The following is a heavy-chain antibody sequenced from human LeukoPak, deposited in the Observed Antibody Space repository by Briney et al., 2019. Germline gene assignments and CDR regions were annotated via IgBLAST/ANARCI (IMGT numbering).Heavy chain of an antibody. CDR1: DGSISSYY. J-gene: IGHJ4*02. D-gene: IGHD6-13*01. V-gene: IGHV4-59*01. Sequence: PSETLSLTCTVSDGSISSYYWSWIRQPPGKGLEWIGYIYYIGSTNYNPSLKSRVTISVDTSKNQFSLKLSSVTAADTAVYYCARYSSWYVDYWGQGTLVTVSS. CDR2: IYYIGST. CDR3: ARYSSWYVDY.